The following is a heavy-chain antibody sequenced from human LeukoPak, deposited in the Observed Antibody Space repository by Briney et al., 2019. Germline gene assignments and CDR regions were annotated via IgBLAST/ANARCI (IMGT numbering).Heavy chain of an antibody. CDR1: GFTFSDYY. Sequence: GGSLRLSCAASGFTFSDYYMSWVRQAPGRGLEWVAYITGDNNFIDYADSVKGRFTISRDNDRDSLYLQMSSLRDEDTAVYYCAREMNWYYYDYWGQGTLVTVSS. J-gene: IGHJ4*02. CDR2: ITGDNNFI. V-gene: IGHV3-11*06. CDR3: AREMNWYYYDY.